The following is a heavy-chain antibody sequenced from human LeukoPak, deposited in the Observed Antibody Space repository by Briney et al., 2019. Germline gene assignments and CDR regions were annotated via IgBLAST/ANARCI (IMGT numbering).Heavy chain of an antibody. CDR3: AREEILTGRDFYFDY. Sequence: SETLSLTCTVSGGSISSYHWSWIRQPPGKGLEWIGYIYYTGSTNYNPSLKSRVTISVDTSKNQFSLKLSSVTAADTAVYYCAREEILTGRDFYFDYWGQGTLVTVSS. CDR1: GGSISSYH. CDR2: IYYTGST. D-gene: IGHD3-9*01. V-gene: IGHV4-59*01. J-gene: IGHJ4*02.